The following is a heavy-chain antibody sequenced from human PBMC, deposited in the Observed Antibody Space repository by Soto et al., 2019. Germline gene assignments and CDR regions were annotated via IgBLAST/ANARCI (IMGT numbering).Heavy chain of an antibody. J-gene: IGHJ6*02. V-gene: IGHV3-13*05. D-gene: IGHD1-26*01. CDR2: LGAARDP. Sequence: ESGGGSVQPGESLRLSCAASGFSFRDYDMHWVRQRKGKGLEWVSALGAARDPYYVGSVKGRFSVSRDNAQNSLFLQMNTLRVDDTAVYFCARAYLGRLPRRADYYYAMDVWGRGTTVTVSS. CDR3: ARAYLGRLPRRADYYYAMDV. CDR1: GFSFRDYD.